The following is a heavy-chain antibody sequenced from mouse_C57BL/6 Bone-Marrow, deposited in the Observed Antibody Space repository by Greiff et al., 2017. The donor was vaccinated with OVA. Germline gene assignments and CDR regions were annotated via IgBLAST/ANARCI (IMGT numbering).Heavy chain of an antibody. J-gene: IGHJ4*01. CDR3: ARTPYGSPYYYAVDY. CDR1: GYTFTSYW. Sequence: QVQLQQPGAELVKPGASVKLSCKASGYTFTSYWMHWVKQRPGQGLEWIGMIHPNSGSTNYNEKFKSKATLTVDKSSSTAYMQLSSLTSEDSAVYYCARTPYGSPYYYAVDYWGQGTSVTVSS. V-gene: IGHV1-64*01. CDR2: IHPNSGST. D-gene: IGHD1-1*01.